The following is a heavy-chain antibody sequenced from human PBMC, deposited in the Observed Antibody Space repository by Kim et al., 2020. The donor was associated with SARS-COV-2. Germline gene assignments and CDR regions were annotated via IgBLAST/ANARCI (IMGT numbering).Heavy chain of an antibody. J-gene: IGHJ6*02. CDR2: FSLDSNRI. D-gene: IGHD2-8*02. V-gene: IGHV3-9*01. CDR1: GFTFNRYA. Sequence: GGSLRLSCIVSGFTFNRYAMHWVRQAPGKGREWVGGFSLDSNRIDYADSVKGRFTISRDFAKNSLYLQMNSLRVDDTALYYCGKDLVPGGLDVWGQGATV. CDR3: GKDLVPGGLDV.